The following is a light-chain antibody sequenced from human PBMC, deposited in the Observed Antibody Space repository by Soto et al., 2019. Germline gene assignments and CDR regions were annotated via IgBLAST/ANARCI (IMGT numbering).Light chain of an antibody. CDR2: WAS. CDR3: QQYYGTPYT. V-gene: IGKV4-1*01. Sequence: IVMTQSPDSLSVSLGGRATISCKSSRTLFYSAKNKDYLAWYQHKAGQPPKLLLYWASTRESGVPDRFNGSGSATDSTLTINNLQPEDAAVYYCQQYYGTPYTFGQGTKLEI. J-gene: IGKJ2*01. CDR1: RTLFYSAKNKDY.